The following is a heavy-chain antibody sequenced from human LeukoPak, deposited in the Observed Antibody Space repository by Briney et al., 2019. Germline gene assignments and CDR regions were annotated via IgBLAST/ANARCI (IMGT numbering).Heavy chain of an antibody. J-gene: IGHJ4*02. Sequence: GGSLRLSCAASGFTFSSYAMSWVRQAPGKGLEWVSAISGSGGSTYYADSVKGRFTISRDNSKSTLYLQMNSLRAENTAVYYCAKDPLIAAAWDDYWGQGTLVTVSS. D-gene: IGHD6-13*01. V-gene: IGHV3-23*01. CDR3: AKDPLIAAAWDDY. CDR2: ISGSGGST. CDR1: GFTFSSYA.